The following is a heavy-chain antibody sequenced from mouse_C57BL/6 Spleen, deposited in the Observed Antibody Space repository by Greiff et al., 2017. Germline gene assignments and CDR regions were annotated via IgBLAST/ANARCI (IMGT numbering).Heavy chain of an antibody. Sequence: VQLQQSGAELVRPGTSVKLSCKASGYTFTSYWMHWVKQRPGQGLEWIGVIDPSDSYTNYNQKFKGKATLTVDTSSSTAYMQLSSLTSEDSAVYYCARGGDEDYWGQGTTLTVSS. V-gene: IGHV1-59*01. CDR1: GYTFTSYW. CDR3: ARGGDEDY. CDR2: IDPSDSYT. J-gene: IGHJ2*01. D-gene: IGHD3-3*01.